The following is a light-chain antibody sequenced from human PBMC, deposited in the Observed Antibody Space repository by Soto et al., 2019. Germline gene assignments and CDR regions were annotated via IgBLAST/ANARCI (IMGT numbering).Light chain of an antibody. Sequence: QSVLTQPPSASGTPGQRVTISCTGTTSDVGGYDYVSWYQHHAGKAPKLLLFEVSNRPSGVSTRFSGSKSGNTASLSISGLQAEDEAEYYCASYRSSSDLGVFGTGTKLTVL. CDR2: EVS. CDR3: ASYRSSSDLGV. J-gene: IGLJ1*01. V-gene: IGLV2-14*01. CDR1: TSDVGGYDY.